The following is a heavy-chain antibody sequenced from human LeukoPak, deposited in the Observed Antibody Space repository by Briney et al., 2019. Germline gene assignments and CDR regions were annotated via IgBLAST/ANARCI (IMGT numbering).Heavy chain of an antibody. CDR1: GGTFSSYA. J-gene: IGHJ4*02. D-gene: IGHD3-22*01. Sequence: ASVKVSCKASGGTFSSYAINWVRQVTGQGLEWMGWMNPNTGNAGYPQKFQSRVTMTRNTSMSTAYLELSSLSSEDTAVYYCSRGTWRWRTGTEDYESSGYFPSDHWGQGTLVTVSS. V-gene: IGHV1-8*02. CDR2: MNPNTGNA. CDR3: SRGTWRWRTGTEDYESSGYFPSDH.